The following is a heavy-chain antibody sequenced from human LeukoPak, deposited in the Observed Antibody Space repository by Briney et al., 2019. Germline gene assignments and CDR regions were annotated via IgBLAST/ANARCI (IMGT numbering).Heavy chain of an antibody. CDR3: PRDSSGWFDY. V-gene: IGHV3-33*01. CDR2: LRYDGSNK. Sequence: GGSLRLSCAASGFTFSSYGLHWVRQAPGKGLEWVAVLRYDGSNKYYADSVKGRFTISRDNSKNTLYLQMNSLRAEDTAVYYCPRDSSGWFDYWGQGTLVTVSS. J-gene: IGHJ4*02. D-gene: IGHD6-19*01. CDR1: GFTFSSYG.